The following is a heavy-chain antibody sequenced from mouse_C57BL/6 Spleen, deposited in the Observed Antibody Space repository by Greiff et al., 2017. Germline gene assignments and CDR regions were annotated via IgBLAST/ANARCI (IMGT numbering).Heavy chain of an antibody. Sequence: DVKLVESGGGLVKPGGSLKLSCAASGFTFSSYAMSWVRQTPEKRLEWVATISDGGSYTYYSDNVKGRFTISRDNAKNNLYLQMSHLKSEKTAMYYCARDLASQATYYCDYWGQGTTLTVSS. J-gene: IGHJ2*01. V-gene: IGHV5-4*01. CDR2: ISDGGSYT. D-gene: IGHD3-2*02. CDR1: GFTFSSYA. CDR3: ARDLASQATYYCDY.